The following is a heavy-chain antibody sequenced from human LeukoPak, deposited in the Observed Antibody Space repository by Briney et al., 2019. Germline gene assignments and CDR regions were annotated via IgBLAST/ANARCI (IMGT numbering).Heavy chain of an antibody. CDR1: GGSFNTYY. J-gene: IGHJ4*02. CDR2: ISHSGSS. Sequence: SETLSLTCSVYGGSFNTYYWSWIRQSPGKGLEWTVEISHSGSSKYSKSLKSRVTISIDTSKNQFSLQLTSVTDADTAVYFCARSGSGWAGTLLDNWGQGTLVTVSS. V-gene: IGHV4-34*01. D-gene: IGHD6-19*01. CDR3: ARSGSGWAGTLLDN.